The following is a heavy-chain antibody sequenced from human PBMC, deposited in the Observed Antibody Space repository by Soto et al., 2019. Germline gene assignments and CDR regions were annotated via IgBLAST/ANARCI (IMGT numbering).Heavy chain of an antibody. V-gene: IGHV5-51*01. CDR3: ARHPHDNNWNKAFFNY. CDR1: GYSFTSYW. Sequence: PGESLKISCKGSGYSFTSYWIGWVRQMPGKGLEWMGIIYPGDSDTRYSPSFQGQVTISADKSISTAYLQWSSLQASDTAMYYCARHPHDNNWNKAFFNYWGQGTLVTVSS. J-gene: IGHJ4*02. CDR2: IYPGDSDT. D-gene: IGHD1-1*01.